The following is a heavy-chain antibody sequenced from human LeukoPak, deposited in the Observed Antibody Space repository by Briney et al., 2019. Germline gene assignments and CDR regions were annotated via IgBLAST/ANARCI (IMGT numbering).Heavy chain of an antibody. J-gene: IGHJ6*03. CDR1: GYTVTSYW. D-gene: IGHD6-6*01. V-gene: IGHV5-51*01. Sequence: GESLEISCKGSGYTVTSYWIAWVRQMPGKGLEWMGTIYPYDSTTRYSPSFQGQVTISGDKSSSTSYVQWRSLKASDTAVYYCATWEYGSSTMDVWGKGTTVTVSS. CDR3: ATWEYGSSTMDV. CDR2: IYPYDSTT.